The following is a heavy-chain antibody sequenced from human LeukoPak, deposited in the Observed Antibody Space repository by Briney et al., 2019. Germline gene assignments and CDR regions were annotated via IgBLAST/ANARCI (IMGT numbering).Heavy chain of an antibody. D-gene: IGHD6-19*01. J-gene: IGHJ4*02. CDR2: ISSSGSTI. CDR3: ARSVAAFFDY. V-gene: IGHV3-48*03. CDR1: GFTFRSYE. Sequence: GGSLRLSCAASGFTFRSYEMNWVRQAPGKGLEWVSYISSSGSTIYYADSVKGRSTISRDNAKNSLSLQMNSLRAEDTAVYYCARSVAAFFDYWGQGTLVIVSS.